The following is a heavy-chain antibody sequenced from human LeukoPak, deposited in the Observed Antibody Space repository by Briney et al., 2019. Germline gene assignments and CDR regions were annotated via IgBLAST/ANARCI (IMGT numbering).Heavy chain of an antibody. V-gene: IGHV3-30-3*01. Sequence: GGSLRLSCAASGFTFSSYAMHWVRQAPGKGLEWVAVISYDGSNKYYADSVKGRFTISRDNSKNTLYLQMNSLRAEDTAVYYCAGDYSNSLGYWGQGTLVTVSS. D-gene: IGHD4-11*01. J-gene: IGHJ4*02. CDR2: ISYDGSNK. CDR3: AGDYSNSLGY. CDR1: GFTFSSYA.